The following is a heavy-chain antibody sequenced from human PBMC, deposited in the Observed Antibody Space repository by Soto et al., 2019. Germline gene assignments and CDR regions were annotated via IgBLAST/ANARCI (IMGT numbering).Heavy chain of an antibody. Sequence: PSETLSLTCAVSGYSISSGYYWGWIRQPPGKGLEWIGSIYHSGSTYYNPSLKSRVTISVGTSKNQFSLRLSSVTAADTAVYYCARDPGGLPAARFHNWFDPWGQGTLVTVSS. J-gene: IGHJ5*02. CDR1: GYSISSGYY. V-gene: IGHV4-38-2*02. D-gene: IGHD2-2*01. CDR3: ARDPGGLPAARFHNWFDP. CDR2: IYHSGST.